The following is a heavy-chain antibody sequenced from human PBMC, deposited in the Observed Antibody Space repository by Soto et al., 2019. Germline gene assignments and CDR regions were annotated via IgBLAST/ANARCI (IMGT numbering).Heavy chain of an antibody. Sequence: ASVKVSCKASGYISTTFDINWVRQATGQGLEWVGWMNPNSGYTGYAQKFQGRATMTRNTSISTAYMELSSLRSEDTAVYYCARDHCTTTNCYTSIYYYGMDVWGQGTTVTVSS. CDR3: ARDHCTTTNCYTSIYYYGMDV. V-gene: IGHV1-8*01. D-gene: IGHD2-2*02. J-gene: IGHJ6*02. CDR1: GYISTTFD. CDR2: MNPNSGYT.